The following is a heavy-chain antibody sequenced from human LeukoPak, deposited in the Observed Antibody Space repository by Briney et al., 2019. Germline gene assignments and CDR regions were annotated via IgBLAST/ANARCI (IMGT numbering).Heavy chain of an antibody. J-gene: IGHJ4*02. Sequence: GGSLRLSRAASGFTVSSNDMNWVRQVPGKGLEWVSLLYSGGNTYYADSVKGRFTISRDNAKNSLYLQMNGLRAEDTAVYYCARLGVRYYDSSGYYNFDYWGQGTLVTVSS. CDR1: GFTVSSND. V-gene: IGHV3-53*01. D-gene: IGHD3-22*01. CDR2: LYSGGNT. CDR3: ARLGVRYYDSSGYYNFDY.